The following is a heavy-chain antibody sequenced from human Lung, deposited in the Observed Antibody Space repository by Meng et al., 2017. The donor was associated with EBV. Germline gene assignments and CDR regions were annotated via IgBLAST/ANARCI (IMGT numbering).Heavy chain of an antibody. CDR1: GYSISSSNW. CDR3: ARHSYHSCFDP. V-gene: IGHV4-28*01. D-gene: IGHD2-2*01. Sequence: QGQLQQGGAGLLKPSETLSLTCAVSGYSISSSNWWGWIRQPPGKGLEWIGYIYYSGSTYYNPSLKSRVTISADTSKNQFSLKLSFVTAPDTAVYYCARHSYHSCFDPWGQGTLVTVSS. CDR2: IYYSGST. J-gene: IGHJ5*02.